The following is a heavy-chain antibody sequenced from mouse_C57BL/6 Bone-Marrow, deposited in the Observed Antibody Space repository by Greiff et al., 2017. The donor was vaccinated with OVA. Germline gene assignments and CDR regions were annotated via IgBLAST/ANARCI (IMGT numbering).Heavy chain of an antibody. Sequence: EVQRVESGGGLVQPGGSLKLSCAASGFTFSDYGMHWVRQAPEKGLEWVAYISSGSSTLYYADTVKGRFTISRDKAKNTLCLKMTSLRAENTAMYYGERFEGCYLEVWGTGPRSPSPQ. J-gene: IGHJ1*03. CDR1: GFTFSDYG. CDR2: ISSGSSTL. V-gene: IGHV5-17*01. CDR3: ERFEGCYLEV.